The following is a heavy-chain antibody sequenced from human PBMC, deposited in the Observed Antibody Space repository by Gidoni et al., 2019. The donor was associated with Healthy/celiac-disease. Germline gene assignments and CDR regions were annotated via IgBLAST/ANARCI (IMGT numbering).Heavy chain of an antibody. Sequence: PLVQSGAAVQQPGESLKISCQGSRYRFTSYWIGWVRQMPGKGLEWRGLIYPGESENRYSPSFKGKVTISADKSISTADLKGSSLKASDTAMYYCARHGGSLRQQLVLYWGQGTLVTVSS. J-gene: IGHJ4*02. CDR3: ARHGGSLRQQLVLY. CDR2: IYPGESEN. D-gene: IGHD6-13*01. CDR1: RYRFTSYW. V-gene: IGHV5-51*01.